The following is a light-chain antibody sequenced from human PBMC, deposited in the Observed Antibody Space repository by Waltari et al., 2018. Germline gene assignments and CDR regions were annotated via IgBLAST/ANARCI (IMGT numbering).Light chain of an antibody. J-gene: IGKJ2*01. Sequence: DIVMTQSPDSLAVSLGERATINCKSSQSVLSSSNNKNYLGWYQQKPGKPPKLLISWASTRESGVPDRFSGSGSGTDFTLTISSLQAEDGAVYYCQQCYSFPYTFGQGTKLEIK. CDR2: WAS. V-gene: IGKV4-1*01. CDR1: QSVLSSSNNKNY. CDR3: QQCYSFPYT.